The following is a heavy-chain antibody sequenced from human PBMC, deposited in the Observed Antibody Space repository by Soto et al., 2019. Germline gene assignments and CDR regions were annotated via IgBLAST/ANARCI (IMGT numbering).Heavy chain of an antibody. D-gene: IGHD6-6*01. CDR2: IWYDGSNK. CDR1: GFTFSSYG. CDR3: ARVPRYSSSIDYYYGMDV. V-gene: IGHV3-33*01. J-gene: IGHJ6*02. Sequence: GGSLRLSCAASGFTFSSYGMHWVRQAPGKGLEWVAVIWYDGSNKYYADSVKGRFTISRDNSKNTLYLQMNSLRAEDTAVYYCARVPRYSSSIDYYYGMDVWGQGTTVTVSS.